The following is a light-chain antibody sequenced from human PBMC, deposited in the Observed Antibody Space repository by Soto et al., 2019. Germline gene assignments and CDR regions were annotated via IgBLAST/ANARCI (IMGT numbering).Light chain of an antibody. Sequence: SYELTQPPSVSVSPGQTTTMPCSGDKLGEKYVSWYQQKPGQSPVLVISQDTKRPSGIPERFSGSNSGSTATLTISGTQAMDEADYYCQAWDSSTEVVFGGGTKLTVL. J-gene: IGLJ2*01. CDR1: KLGEKY. V-gene: IGLV3-1*01. CDR2: QDT. CDR3: QAWDSSTEVV.